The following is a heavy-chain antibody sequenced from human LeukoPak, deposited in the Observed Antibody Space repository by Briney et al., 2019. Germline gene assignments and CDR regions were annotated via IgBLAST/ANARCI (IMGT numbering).Heavy chain of an antibody. J-gene: IGHJ3*02. CDR3: ARSYSPDAFDI. CDR1: GFTFSSYW. Sequence: GGSLRLSCVASGFTFSSYWMHWVRQDPRKGLEWVSAISGSGGSTYYADSVKGRFTISRDNSKNTLYLQMNSLRAEDTAVYYCARSYSPDAFDIWGQGTMVTVSS. D-gene: IGHD5-12*01. CDR2: ISGSGGST. V-gene: IGHV3-23*01.